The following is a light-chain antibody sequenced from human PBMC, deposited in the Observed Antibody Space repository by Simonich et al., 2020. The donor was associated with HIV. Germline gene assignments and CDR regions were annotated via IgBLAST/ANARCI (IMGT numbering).Light chain of an antibody. Sequence: DIQMTQSPSSLPASVGDRVTITCQASKDITNYLNWYQQKPGKAPKLLIYGASKLETGVPSRFNGTGCGTDFTFTINSLQPEDIATYYCQQYDNLPWTFGRGTKVEIK. CDR1: KDITNY. J-gene: IGKJ1*01. CDR3: QQYDNLPWT. V-gene: IGKV1-33*01. CDR2: GAS.